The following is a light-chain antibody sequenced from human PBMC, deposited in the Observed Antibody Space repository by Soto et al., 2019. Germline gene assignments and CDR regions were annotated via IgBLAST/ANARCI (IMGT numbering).Light chain of an antibody. V-gene: IGLV2-14*03. CDR3: SSYPLTTYV. J-gene: IGLJ1*01. Sequence: QSALTQPASVSGSPGQSITISCTGSSSDFAVHDSVSWYQHHPGKAPKLMIYDVNYRPPGISNRFSASKSGNSASLTFSGLQAEDEADYYCSSYPLTTYVFGTGTKLTVL. CDR2: DVN. CDR1: SSDFAVHDS.